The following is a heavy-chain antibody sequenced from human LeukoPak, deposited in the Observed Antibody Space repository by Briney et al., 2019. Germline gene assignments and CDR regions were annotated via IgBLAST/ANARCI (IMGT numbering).Heavy chain of an antibody. Sequence: PGGSLRLFCAASGFTFSSYSMNWVRQAPGKGLEWISYISSSSSAIYYADSVKGRFTISRDNAKNSLYLQMNSLRDEDTAVYYCARDIPGGSSWGYYFDYWGQGTLVTVSS. J-gene: IGHJ4*02. D-gene: IGHD6-6*01. CDR3: ARDIPGGSSWGYYFDY. CDR2: ISSSSSAI. CDR1: GFTFSSYS. V-gene: IGHV3-48*02.